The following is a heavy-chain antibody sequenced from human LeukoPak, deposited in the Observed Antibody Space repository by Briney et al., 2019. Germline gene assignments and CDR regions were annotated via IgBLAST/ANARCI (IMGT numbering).Heavy chain of an antibody. CDR2: INHSGST. V-gene: IGHV4-39*07. D-gene: IGHD4-17*01. J-gene: IGHJ5*02. CDR1: GGSISSGSYY. Sequence: PSETLSLTCTVSGGSISSGSYYWSWIRQPPGKGLEWIGEINHSGSTNYNPSLKSRVTISVDTSKNQFSLKLSSVTAADTAVYYCARGSNDYGDYGGVWFDPWGQGTLVTVSS. CDR3: ARGSNDYGDYGGVWFDP.